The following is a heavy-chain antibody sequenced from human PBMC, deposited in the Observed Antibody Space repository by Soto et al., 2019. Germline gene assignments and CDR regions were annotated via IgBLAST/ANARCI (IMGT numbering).Heavy chain of an antibody. CDR2: ISHTDSP. J-gene: IGHJ5*02. CDR3: AGSSSAATSWFDP. CDR1: RGSIRSYGYS. V-gene: IGHV4-30-2*01. Sequence: PSETLSRTRTVSRGSIRSYGYSWSWILQPPGKGLEGIGYISHTDSPYYNPSLRSRVTISVDTSKNQVSLNLTSVTAADTAVYFCAGSSSAATSWFDPWGQGTLVTVSS. D-gene: IGHD6-6*01.